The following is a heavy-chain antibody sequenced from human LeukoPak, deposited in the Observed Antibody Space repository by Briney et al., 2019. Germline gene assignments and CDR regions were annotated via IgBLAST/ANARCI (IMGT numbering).Heavy chain of an antibody. CDR1: GGSFSGYY. V-gene: IGHV4-34*01. CDR2: INHSGST. CDR3: ARLAVAGRFDY. D-gene: IGHD6-19*01. J-gene: IGHJ4*02. Sequence: PSETLSLTCAVYGGSFSGYYWSWIRQPPGKGLEWIGEINHSGSTNYNPPLKSRVTISVDTSKNQFSLKLSSVTAADTAVYYCARLAVAGRFDYWGQGTLVTVSS.